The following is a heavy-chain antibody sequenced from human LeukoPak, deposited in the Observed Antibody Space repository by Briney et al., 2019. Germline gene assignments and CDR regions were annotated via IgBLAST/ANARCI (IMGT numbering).Heavy chain of an antibody. D-gene: IGHD6-19*01. CDR3: AKSDSSGWYYFDY. CDR2: IGTAGDT. J-gene: IGHJ4*02. CDR1: GFTFSSYD. Sequence: GGSLRLSCAASGFTFSSYDMHWVRQATGKGLEWVSAIGTAGDTYYPGSVKGRFTISRDNSKNTLYLQMNSLRAEDTAVYYCAKSDSSGWYYFDYWGQGTLVTVSS. V-gene: IGHV3-13*01.